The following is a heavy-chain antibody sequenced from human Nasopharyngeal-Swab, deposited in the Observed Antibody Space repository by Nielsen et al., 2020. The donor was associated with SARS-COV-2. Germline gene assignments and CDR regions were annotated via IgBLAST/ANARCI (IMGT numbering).Heavy chain of an antibody. Sequence: WIRQPPGKGLEWVAAIVGSGDISGSGGSTYYADSVKGRFTISRDNSKNTLSLQTNSLRAEDTAVYYCAKDLRGPYLFWGQGTLVTVSS. V-gene: IGHV3-23*01. CDR2: IVGSGDISGSGGST. J-gene: IGHJ4*02. CDR3: AKDLRGPYLF.